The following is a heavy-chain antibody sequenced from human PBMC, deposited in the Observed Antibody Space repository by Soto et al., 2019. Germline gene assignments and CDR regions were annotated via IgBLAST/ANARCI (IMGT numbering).Heavy chain of an antibody. D-gene: IGHD6-13*01. J-gene: IGHJ3*02. CDR1: GFSLSNARMG. CDR2: IFSNDEK. Sequence: SGPTLVNPTETLTLTCTVSGFSLSNARMGVSWIRQPPGKALEWLAHIFSNDEKSYSTSLKSRLTISKDTSKSQVVLTMTNMDPVDTATYYCARIRTAAATHDASDIWGQGTMVTVSS. CDR3: ARIRTAAATHDASDI. V-gene: IGHV2-26*01.